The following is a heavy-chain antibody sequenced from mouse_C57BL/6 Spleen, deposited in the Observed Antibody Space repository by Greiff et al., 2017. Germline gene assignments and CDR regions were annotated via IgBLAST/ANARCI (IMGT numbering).Heavy chain of an antibody. CDR3: ARYEGPYYYGSSYPFAY. D-gene: IGHD1-1*01. CDR2: IYPGSGST. CDR1: GYTFTSYW. Sequence: VQLQQPGAELVKPGASVKMSCKASGYTFTSYWITWVKQRPGQGLEWIGDIYPGSGSTNYNEKFKSKATLTVDTSSSTAYMQLSSLTSEDSAVYYCARYEGPYYYGSSYPFAYWGQGTLVTVSA. J-gene: IGHJ3*01. V-gene: IGHV1-55*01.